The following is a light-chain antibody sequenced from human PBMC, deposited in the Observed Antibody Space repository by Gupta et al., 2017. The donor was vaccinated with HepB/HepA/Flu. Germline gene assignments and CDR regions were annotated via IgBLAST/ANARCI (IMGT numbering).Light chain of an antibody. CDR1: QSVSTSY. J-gene: IGKJ1*01. V-gene: IGKV3D-20*01. CDR2: DAS. CDR3: HQFGTSYPT. Sequence: EVVLTPSPATLSLSPGERATLSCGASQSVSTSYLAWYQQKPGLAPRLLIYDASNRATGIPDRFSGSGSGTDFTLTISSLEPEDSALYYCHQFGTSYPTFGQGTKVEIK.